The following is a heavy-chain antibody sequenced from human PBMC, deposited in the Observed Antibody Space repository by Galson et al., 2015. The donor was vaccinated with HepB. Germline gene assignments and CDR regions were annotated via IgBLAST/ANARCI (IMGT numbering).Heavy chain of an antibody. D-gene: IGHD1-26*01. J-gene: IGHJ4*02. V-gene: IGHV1-18*04. CDR1: GYTFIGYG. Sequence: SVKVSCKASGYTFIGYGITWVRQAPGQGLEWMGWISPYSGNTNYAQNLQGRVTMTTDTSTSTAYMDLRSLRSDDTAVYYCARAADLVGAQTADYWGQGTLVTGSS. CDR2: ISPYSGNT. CDR3: ARAADLVGAQTADY.